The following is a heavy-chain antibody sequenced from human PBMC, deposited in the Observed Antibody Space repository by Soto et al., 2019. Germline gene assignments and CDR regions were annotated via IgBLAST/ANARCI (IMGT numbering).Heavy chain of an antibody. D-gene: IGHD6-13*01. V-gene: IGHV1-46*01. CDR3: ARNLAAAAY. CDR2: INPLPTSGST. Sequence: QVQLVQSGAEVKKPGASVKVSCKASGYIFTNYYIHWVRQAPGQGLEWMAIINPLPTSGSTNYAQKFQGRVNVTRDTSTRPVYLELSSLRSDVTAVYYCARNLAAAAYWGQGTLVTVSS. CDR1: GYIFTNYY. J-gene: IGHJ4*02.